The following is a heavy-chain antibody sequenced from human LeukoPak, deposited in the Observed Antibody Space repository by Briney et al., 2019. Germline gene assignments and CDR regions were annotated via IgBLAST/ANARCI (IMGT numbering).Heavy chain of an antibody. V-gene: IGHV3-23*01. CDR3: AKEGPYDSSGYYARPGSFDY. J-gene: IGHJ4*02. D-gene: IGHD3-22*01. CDR1: GFTFSSYA. Sequence: GGSLRLSCAASGFTFSSYAMSWVRQAPGKGLEWVSAISGSGGSTYYADSVKGRFTISRDNSKNTLYLQMNSLRAEDTAVYYCAKEGPYDSSGYYARPGSFDYWGQGTPVTVSS. CDR2: ISGSGGST.